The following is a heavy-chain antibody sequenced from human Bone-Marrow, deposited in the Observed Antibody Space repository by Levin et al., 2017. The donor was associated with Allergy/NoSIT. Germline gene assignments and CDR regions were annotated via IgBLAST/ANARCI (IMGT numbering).Heavy chain of an antibody. Sequence: ASVKVSCKASGGTFSSYAISWVRQAPGQGLEWMGGIIPIFGTANYAQKFQGRVTITADESTSTAYMELSSLRSEDTAVYYCARVGGGVVVPAAMIYYYGMDVWGQGTTVTVSS. CDR2: IIPIFGTA. D-gene: IGHD2-2*01. CDR3: ARVGGGVVVPAAMIYYYGMDV. J-gene: IGHJ6*02. CDR1: GGTFSSYA. V-gene: IGHV1-69*13.